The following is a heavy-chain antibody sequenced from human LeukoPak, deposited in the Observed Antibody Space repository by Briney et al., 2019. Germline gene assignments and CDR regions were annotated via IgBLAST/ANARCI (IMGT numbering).Heavy chain of an antibody. Sequence: GGSLRLSCAASGFTVRSNYMSWVRQAPGKGLEWVSVIYSGGSTYYADSVKGRFTISRDNSKNTLYLQMNSLRAEDTAVYYCARDLDYGDYVYGYWGQGTLVTVSS. CDR1: GFTVRSNY. CDR2: IYSGGST. CDR3: ARDLDYGDYVYGY. V-gene: IGHV3-66*02. D-gene: IGHD4-17*01. J-gene: IGHJ4*02.